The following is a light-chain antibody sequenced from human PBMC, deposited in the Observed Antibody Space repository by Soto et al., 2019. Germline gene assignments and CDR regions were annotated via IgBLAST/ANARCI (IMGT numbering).Light chain of an antibody. CDR3: QQYGSSPFT. Sequence: EIVLTQSPGTLSLSPGERATLSCRASQSFSSSYLAWYQQKPGQAPRLLIYGASSRATGIPDRFSGSGSGTAFTLTISRLEPEDFAAYYGQQYGSSPFTFGPGTKVDIK. V-gene: IGKV3-20*01. CDR1: QSFSSSY. CDR2: GAS. J-gene: IGKJ3*01.